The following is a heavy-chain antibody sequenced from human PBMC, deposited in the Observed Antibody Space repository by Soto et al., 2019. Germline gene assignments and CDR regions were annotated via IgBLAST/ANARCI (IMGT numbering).Heavy chain of an antibody. Sequence: GGSLRLSCAASGFIFSTYAMNWVRQAPGKGLEYVSAITNDGGSTYYAESVRGRFTISRDNSINTLYLQMSSLRSEDTAVYYCATPRGYGVFDAVDIWCQGTRVTVSS. CDR1: GFIFSTYA. V-gene: IGHV3-23*01. D-gene: IGHD4-17*01. J-gene: IGHJ3*02. CDR2: ITNDGGST. CDR3: ATPRGYGVFDAVDI.